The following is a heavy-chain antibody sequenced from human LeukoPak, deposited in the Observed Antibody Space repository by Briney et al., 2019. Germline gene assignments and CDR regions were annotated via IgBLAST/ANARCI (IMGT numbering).Heavy chain of an antibody. CDR3: AIVEKQFNGWHPSGY. D-gene: IGHD2-2*01. CDR2: IYPDDSAT. V-gene: IGHV5-51*01. Sequence: GESLKTSWKGSGYGFIYYWIGWVRPMPRKGLGWIGIIYPDDSATKSNKSFQGQVTTPANKSINTSYLQWSSLKASETAMYYCAIVEKQFNGWHPSGYWGQGTLVTVSS. J-gene: IGHJ4*02. CDR1: GYGFIYYW.